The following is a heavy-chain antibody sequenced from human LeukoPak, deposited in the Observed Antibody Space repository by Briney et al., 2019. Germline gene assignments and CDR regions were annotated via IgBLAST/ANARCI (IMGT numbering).Heavy chain of an antibody. Sequence: GGSLRLSCAASGFTFTYFWMTWVRQAPGKGLEWVANIKNDGSQEYYADSVEGRFTISRDNAKHLLYLQMHGLRADDTAVYYCVWGHYGDYTGQGTLVTVSS. CDR2: IKNDGSQE. CDR3: VWGHYGDY. V-gene: IGHV3-7*04. J-gene: IGHJ4*02. CDR1: GFTFTYFW.